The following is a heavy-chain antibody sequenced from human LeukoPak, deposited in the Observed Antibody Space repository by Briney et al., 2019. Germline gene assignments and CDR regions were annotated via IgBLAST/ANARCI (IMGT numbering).Heavy chain of an antibody. CDR3: AKGARSSSGYTTD. J-gene: IGHJ4*02. V-gene: IGHV3-9*01. CDR2: INWNSVSA. Sequence: GGSLRLSCAAFGFTFSNYGMHWVRQAPGKGLEWVAGINWNSVSAVYADSLKGRLTISRDNAKNSLFPQMNSLKTEDTAFYYCAKGARSSSGYTTDWGQGILVTVSS. D-gene: IGHD3-22*01. CDR1: GFTFSNYG.